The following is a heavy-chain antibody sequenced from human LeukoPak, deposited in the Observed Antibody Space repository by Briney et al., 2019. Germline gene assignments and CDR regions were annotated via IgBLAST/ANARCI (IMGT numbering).Heavy chain of an antibody. Sequence: ASVKVSCKASGYTFTGYYMHWVRQAPGQGLGWMGRINPNSGGTNYAQKFQGRVTMTRDTSISTAYMELSRLRSDDTAVYYCARVVYDSSGYYHDYWGQGTLVTVSS. CDR3: ARVVYDSSGYYHDY. CDR1: GYTFTGYY. CDR2: INPNSGGT. J-gene: IGHJ4*02. D-gene: IGHD3-22*01. V-gene: IGHV1-2*06.